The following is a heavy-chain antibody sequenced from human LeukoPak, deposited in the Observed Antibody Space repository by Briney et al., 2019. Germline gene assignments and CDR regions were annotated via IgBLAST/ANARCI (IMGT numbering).Heavy chain of an antibody. Sequence: GGSLRLSCAASGFALSSHWMTWVRQVPGRGPEWVASVNRDGSGTYYLDSVKGRFTISKDNAKNSLYLQMNSLRAEDTALYHCARNNGMGVWGQGTTVIVSS. V-gene: IGHV3-7*03. CDR3: ARNNGMGV. CDR2: VNRDGSGT. J-gene: IGHJ6*02. CDR1: GFALSSHW.